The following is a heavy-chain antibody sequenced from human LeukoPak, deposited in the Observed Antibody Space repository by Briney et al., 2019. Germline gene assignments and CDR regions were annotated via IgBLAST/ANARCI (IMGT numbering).Heavy chain of an antibody. D-gene: IGHD2-21*02. CDR2: IIPILGIA. J-gene: IGHJ4*02. V-gene: IGHV1-69*04. CDR3: ARVECGDCYRAAYDY. CDR1: GGTFSSYA. Sequence: ASVKVSCKASGGTFSSYAISWVRQAPGQGLEWMGRIIPILGIANYAQKFQGRVTITADKSTSTAYMELSSLRSEDTAVYYCARVECGDCYRAAYDYWGQGTLVTVSS.